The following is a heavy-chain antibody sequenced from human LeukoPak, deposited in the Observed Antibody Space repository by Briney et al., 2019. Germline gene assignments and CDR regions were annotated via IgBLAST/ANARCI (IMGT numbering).Heavy chain of an antibody. D-gene: IGHD6-13*01. CDR2: ISYDGSNK. V-gene: IGHV3-30-3*01. CDR1: GFTFSSYA. Sequence: GGSLRLSCAASGFTFSSYAMHWVCQAPGKGLGWVAVISYDGSNKYYADSVKGRFTISRDNSKNTLYLQMNSLRAEDTAVYYCARARIAAALGNWFDPWGQGTLVTVSS. CDR3: ARARIAAALGNWFDP. J-gene: IGHJ5*02.